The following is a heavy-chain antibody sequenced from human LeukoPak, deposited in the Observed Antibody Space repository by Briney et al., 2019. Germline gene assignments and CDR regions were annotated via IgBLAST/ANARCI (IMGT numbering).Heavy chain of an antibody. D-gene: IGHD3-10*01. Sequence: SGPTPVNPTETLTLTCTFSVFSLSTSGVGVGWIRQPQGKALEWLALFYWDEDKRSSPSLKSRLTIPKDTSKNQVVLTMTNMDPVDTATYYCAHSSEGSIAFDIWGQGTMVTVSS. CDR1: VFSLSTSGVG. CDR2: FYWDEDK. J-gene: IGHJ3*02. V-gene: IGHV2-5*02. CDR3: AHSSEGSIAFDI.